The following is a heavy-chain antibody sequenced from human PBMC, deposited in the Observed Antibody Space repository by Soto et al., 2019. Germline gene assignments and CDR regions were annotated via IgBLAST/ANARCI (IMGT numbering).Heavy chain of an antibody. J-gene: IGHJ4*02. CDR1: GGSISSNY. V-gene: IGHV4-59*01. D-gene: IGHD6-13*01. CDR2: VYNSGST. Sequence: SETLSLTCTVSGGSISSNYWTWIRQPPGKGLEWIGYVYNSGSTNYNPSVKSRVTISEDTSKSQFSLKVNSMTAADTAVYYCARYRREAVAGYTLDNWGQGILVTVS. CDR3: ARYRREAVAGYTLDN.